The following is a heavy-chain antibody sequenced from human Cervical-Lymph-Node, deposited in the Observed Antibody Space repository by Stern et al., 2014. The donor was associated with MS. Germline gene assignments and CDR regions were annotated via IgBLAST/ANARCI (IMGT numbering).Heavy chain of an antibody. J-gene: IGHJ2*01. V-gene: IGHV4-59*01. CDR1: GGSISSYY. Sequence: QVQLQESGPGLVKPSETLSLTCTVSGGSISSYYWSWIRQPPGKGLEWIGYIYYRGSTNYNPSLKSRVTISVDTSKNQFSLKLSSVTAADTAVYYCARDRGPYYYDSSGRREGWYFDLWGRGTLVTVSS. CDR3: ARDRGPYYYDSSGRREGWYFDL. D-gene: IGHD3-22*01. CDR2: IYYRGST.